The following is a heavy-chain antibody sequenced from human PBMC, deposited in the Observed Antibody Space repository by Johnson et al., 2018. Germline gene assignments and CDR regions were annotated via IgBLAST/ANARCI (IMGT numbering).Heavy chain of an antibody. V-gene: IGHV3-48*02. CDR1: GFTFSTYS. Sequence: EVQLVESGGGLVQPGGSLRLSCAASGFTFSTYSMNWVRQAPGKGLEWVSYITGSSGTIWYADSVKGRFTISRDNAKNSLSLQMNSLRDEDTAVYYCAGDKSYAFDIWGQGTMVTVSS. CDR2: ITGSSGTI. J-gene: IGHJ3*02. CDR3: AGDKSYAFDI.